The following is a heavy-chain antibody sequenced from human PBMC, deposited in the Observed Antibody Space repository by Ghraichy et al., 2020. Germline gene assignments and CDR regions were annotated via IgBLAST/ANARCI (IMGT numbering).Heavy chain of an antibody. CDR2: IYYSGST. CDR3: ASGATAYGMDV. J-gene: IGHJ6*02. Sequence: SETLSLTCTVSGGSISSYYWSWIRQPPGKGLEWIGYIYYSGSTNYNPSLKSRVTISVDTSKNQFSLKLSSVTAADTAVYYCASGATAYGMDVWGQGTTVTVSS. D-gene: IGHD5-24*01. V-gene: IGHV4-59*01. CDR1: GGSISSYY.